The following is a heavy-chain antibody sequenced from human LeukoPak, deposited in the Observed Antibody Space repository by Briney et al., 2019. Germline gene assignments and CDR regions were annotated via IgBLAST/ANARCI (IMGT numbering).Heavy chain of an antibody. CDR3: GKRRGLELTYYYYMDV. CDR2: INSDGSST. V-gene: IGHV3-74*01. J-gene: IGHJ6*03. D-gene: IGHD1-7*01. CDR1: GFTFSSYW. Sequence: GGSLRLSCAASGFTFSSYWMHWVRQAPGKGLVWVSRINSDGSSTNYADSVKGRFTISRDTAKNTLYLQMNSLRAEDTAVYYCGKRRGLELTYYYYMDVWGKGTTFTVSS.